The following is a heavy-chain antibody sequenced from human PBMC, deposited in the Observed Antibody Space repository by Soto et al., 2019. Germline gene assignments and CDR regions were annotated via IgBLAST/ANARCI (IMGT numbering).Heavy chain of an antibody. J-gene: IGHJ5*02. D-gene: IGHD3-3*01. CDR3: ARGPRYFWTGYHRHWFAP. Sequence: SVKVSCKASGGTFSSYAISWVRQAPGQGLEWMGGIIPIFGTANYAQKFQGRVTITADESTSTAYMELSSLRSEDTAVYYCARGPRYFWTGYHRHWFAPRGQGTLVSVSS. V-gene: IGHV1-69*13. CDR2: IIPIFGTA. CDR1: GGTFSSYA.